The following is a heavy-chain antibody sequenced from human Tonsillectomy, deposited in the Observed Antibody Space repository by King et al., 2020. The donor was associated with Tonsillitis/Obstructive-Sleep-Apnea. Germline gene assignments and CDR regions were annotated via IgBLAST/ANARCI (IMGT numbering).Heavy chain of an antibody. J-gene: IGHJ4*02. V-gene: IGHV4-34*01. Sequence: VQLQQWGAGLLKPSETLSLTCAVYGGSFSGYYWSWIRQPPGKGLEWIGEINNSGSTNYNPSLKSRVTISVDTSKNQFSLKLNSVTAADTAVYYCARAGDSSSWYPNFDYWGQGALVTVSS. CDR3: ARAGDSSSWYPNFDY. CDR2: INNSGST. D-gene: IGHD6-13*01. CDR1: GGSFSGYY.